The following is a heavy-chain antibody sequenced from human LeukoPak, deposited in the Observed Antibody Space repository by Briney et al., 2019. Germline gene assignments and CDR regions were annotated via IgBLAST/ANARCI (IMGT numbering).Heavy chain of an antibody. D-gene: IGHD4-17*01. V-gene: IGHV1-69*04. CDR1: GGTFSSYA. J-gene: IGHJ3*02. CDR3: ARETTVTTGHDAFDI. Sequence: SVKVSCKASGGTFSSYAISWVRQAPGQGLEWIGRIIPILGIANYAQKFQGRVTITADKSTSTAYMELSSLRSEDTAVYYCARETTVTTGHDAFDIWGQGTMVTVSS. CDR2: IIPILGIA.